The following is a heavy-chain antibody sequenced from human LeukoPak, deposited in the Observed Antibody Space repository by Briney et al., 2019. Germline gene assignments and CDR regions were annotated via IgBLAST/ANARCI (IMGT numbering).Heavy chain of an antibody. J-gene: IGHJ4*02. V-gene: IGHV4-34*01. CDR1: GGSFSGYY. CDR2: INHSGST. CDR3: ASRLWFGES. D-gene: IGHD3-10*01. Sequence: PSETLSLTCAVYGGSFSGYYWSWIRQPPGKGLEWIGEINHSGSTNYNPSLKSRVTISVDTSKNQFSLKLSSVTAADTAVYYCASRLWFGESWGQGTLVTVSS.